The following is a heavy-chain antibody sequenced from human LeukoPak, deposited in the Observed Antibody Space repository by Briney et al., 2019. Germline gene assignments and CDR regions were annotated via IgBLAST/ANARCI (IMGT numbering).Heavy chain of an antibody. CDR1: GGTFSSYA. CDR2: IIPIFGTA. Sequence: ASVKVSCKASGGTFSSYAISWVRQAPGQGLEWMGGIIPIFGTANYAQEFQGRVTITADESTSTAYMELSSLRSEDTAVYYCARDLPRGSSWYDPSFDYWGQGTLVTVSS. CDR3: ARDLPRGSSWYDPSFDY. V-gene: IGHV1-69*13. D-gene: IGHD6-13*01. J-gene: IGHJ4*02.